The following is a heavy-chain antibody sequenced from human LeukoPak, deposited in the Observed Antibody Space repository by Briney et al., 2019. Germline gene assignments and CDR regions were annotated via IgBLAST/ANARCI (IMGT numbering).Heavy chain of an antibody. CDR2: IYYSGST. J-gene: IGHJ6*02. CDR3: ARSGGYGDYFHYYYYGMDV. D-gene: IGHD4-17*01. CDR1: GGSVSSGSYY. V-gene: IGHV4-61*01. Sequence: PSETLSLTCTVSGGSVSSGSYYWSWIRQPPGKGLEWIGYIYYSGSTNYNPSLKSRVTISVDTSKNQFSLKLSSVTAADTAVYYCARSGGYGDYFHYYYYGMDVWGQGTTVTVSS.